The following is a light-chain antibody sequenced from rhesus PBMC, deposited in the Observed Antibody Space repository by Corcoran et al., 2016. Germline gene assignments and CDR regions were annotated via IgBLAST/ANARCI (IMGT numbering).Light chain of an antibody. V-gene: IGKV1-22*01. CDR1: QGISSW. Sequence: DIQMTQSPSSLSASVGDTVTITCRASQGISSWLAWYQQKPGKAPKLLIYKASSLKSGVPSRFSGSGSGTDFTLTISSLQSEDFAIYYCQEYSSRPRAFGQGTKVEIK. J-gene: IGKJ1*01. CDR3: QEYSSRPRA. CDR2: KAS.